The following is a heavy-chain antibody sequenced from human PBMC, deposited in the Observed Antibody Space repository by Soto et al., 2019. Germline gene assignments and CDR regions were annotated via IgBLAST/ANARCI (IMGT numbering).Heavy chain of an antibody. CDR3: AKYSLGEGQQWLVDAFDI. D-gene: IGHD6-19*01. J-gene: IGHJ3*02. CDR2: ISGSGGST. V-gene: IGHV3-23*01. Sequence: PGGSLRLSCAASGFTFSSYAMSWVRQAPGKGLEWVSAISGSGGSTYYADSVKGRFTISRDNSKNTLYLQMNSLRAEDTAVYYCAKYSLGEGQQWLVDAFDIWGQGTMVTVSS. CDR1: GFTFSSYA.